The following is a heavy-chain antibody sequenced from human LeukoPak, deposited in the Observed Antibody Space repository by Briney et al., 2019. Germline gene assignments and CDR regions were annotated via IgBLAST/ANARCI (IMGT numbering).Heavy chain of an antibody. V-gene: IGHV3-23*01. CDR1: GFTFSSYA. Sequence: PGGSLRLSCAASGFTFSSYAMSWVRQAPGKGLEWVSAISGSGGSTYYADSVKGRFTISRDNSKNTLYQQMNSLRAEDTAVYYCAKDLAWTYYYDSSGSDYWGQGTLVTVSS. J-gene: IGHJ4*02. CDR2: ISGSGGST. D-gene: IGHD3-22*01. CDR3: AKDLAWTYYYDSSGSDY.